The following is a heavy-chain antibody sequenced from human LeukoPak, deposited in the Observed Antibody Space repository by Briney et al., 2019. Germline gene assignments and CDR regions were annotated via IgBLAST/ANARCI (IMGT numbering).Heavy chain of an antibody. V-gene: IGHV3-23*01. D-gene: IGHD4-17*01. CDR1: GFTVSSNY. CDR2: ISGSGGST. J-gene: IGHJ3*02. Sequence: GGSLRLSCAASGFTVSSNYMSWIRQAPGKGLEWVSAISGSGGSTYYADSVKGRFTISRDNSKNTLYLQMNSLRAEDTAVYYCAKESTVTVGDDAFDIWGQGTMVTVSS. CDR3: AKESTVTVGDDAFDI.